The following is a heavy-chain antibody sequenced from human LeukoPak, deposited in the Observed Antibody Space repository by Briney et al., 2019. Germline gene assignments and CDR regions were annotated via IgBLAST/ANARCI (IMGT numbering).Heavy chain of an antibody. V-gene: IGHV1-2*02. Sequence: ASVKVSCEASGYTFTSYYMHWVRQAPGQGLEWMGWINPNSGGTNYAQKFQGRVTMTRDTSISTAYMELSRLRSDDTAVYYCARDLVVVPASTHLGSNWFDPWGQGTLVTVSS. J-gene: IGHJ5*02. CDR2: INPNSGGT. CDR1: GYTFTSYY. D-gene: IGHD2-21*02. CDR3: ARDLVVVPASTHLGSNWFDP.